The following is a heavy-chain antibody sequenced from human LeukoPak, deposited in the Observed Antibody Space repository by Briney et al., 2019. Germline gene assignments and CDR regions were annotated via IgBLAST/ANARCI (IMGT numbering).Heavy chain of an antibody. Sequence: SETLSLTCTVSIYSISSGYYWGWIRQPRGKGLEWIESIYHSGSTYYNPSLKSRVTISVDTSKNQFSLKLSSVTAADTAVYYCARGGYCSGGSCYGVSVYYYMDVWGKGTTVTVSS. J-gene: IGHJ6*03. CDR1: IYSISSGYY. D-gene: IGHD2-15*01. CDR3: ARGGYCSGGSCYGVSVYYYMDV. V-gene: IGHV4-38-2*02. CDR2: IYHSGST.